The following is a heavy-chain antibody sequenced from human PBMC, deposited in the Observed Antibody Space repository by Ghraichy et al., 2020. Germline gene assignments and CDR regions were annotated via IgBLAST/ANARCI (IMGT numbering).Heavy chain of an antibody. CDR1: GGSISSNNYF. J-gene: IGHJ5*02. CDR3: ARQGRTLLSWFDP. Sequence: SETLSLTCTVSGGSISSNNYFWGWIRQPPRKGLEWIGSIYYSGSTYYNPSLKSRVTISIDTSKNQVSLKLSSVTAADRAVYYCARQGRTLLSWFDPWGQGTLVSVSS. D-gene: IGHD2-21*01. CDR2: IYYSGST. V-gene: IGHV4-39*01.